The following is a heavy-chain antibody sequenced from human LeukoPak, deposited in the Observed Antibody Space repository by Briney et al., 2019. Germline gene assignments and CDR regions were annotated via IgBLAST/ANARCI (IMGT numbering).Heavy chain of an antibody. D-gene: IGHD6-13*01. Sequence: SETLSLTCTVSGGSISSSIYYWGWIRQSPGKGLEWIGSINYSGSTYDNPSLKSRVTISVDTSKNQFSLKLSSVTAADTAVYYCARWGEIAAAGTEFDYWGQGTLVTVSS. CDR2: INYSGST. J-gene: IGHJ4*02. CDR1: GGSISSSIYY. CDR3: ARWGEIAAAGTEFDY. V-gene: IGHV4-39*07.